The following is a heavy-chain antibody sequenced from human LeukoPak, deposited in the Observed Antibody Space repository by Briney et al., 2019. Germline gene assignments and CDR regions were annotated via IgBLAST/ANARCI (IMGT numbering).Heavy chain of an antibody. Sequence: GGSLRLSCAASGFIFNNYGLVWVRQAPGKGLEWVSAISNDGGGTTYADFVKGRYSVSRDNSKNTLFLQMNSLRAEDTALYYCAKGSSGYFFDLWGQGTLVTVSS. J-gene: IGHJ4*02. CDR1: GFIFNNYG. CDR2: ISNDGGGT. V-gene: IGHV3-23*01. CDR3: AKGSSGYFFDL. D-gene: IGHD3-22*01.